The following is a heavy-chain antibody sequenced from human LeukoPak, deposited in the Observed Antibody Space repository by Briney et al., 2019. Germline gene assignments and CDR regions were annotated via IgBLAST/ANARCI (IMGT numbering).Heavy chain of an antibody. J-gene: IGHJ4*02. V-gene: IGHV3-74*01. CDR1: GFTFSSYW. D-gene: IGHD3-9*01. CDR3: ARDLTMTGYYN. CDR2: INSEGSST. Sequence: GGSLRLSCAASGFTFSSYWMHWVRHAPGEGLVWVSRINSEGSSTSYADSVKGLFTISRDNAKNTLYLQMNSLRAEDTAVYYCARDLTMTGYYNWGQGTLVTVSS.